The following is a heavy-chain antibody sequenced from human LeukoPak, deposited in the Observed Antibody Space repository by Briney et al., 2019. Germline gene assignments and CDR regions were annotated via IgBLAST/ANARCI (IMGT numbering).Heavy chain of an antibody. D-gene: IGHD6-13*01. V-gene: IGHV1-46*01. Sequence: GASVKVSCKASGYTFTSYYMHWVRQAPGQGLEWMGIINPSGGSTSYAQKFQGRVTMTRDMSTSTVYMELSSLRSEDTAVYYCARVSGQQPGRKAFDIWGQGTMVTVSS. CDR1: GYTFTSYY. CDR2: INPSGGST. CDR3: ARVSGQQPGRKAFDI. J-gene: IGHJ3*02.